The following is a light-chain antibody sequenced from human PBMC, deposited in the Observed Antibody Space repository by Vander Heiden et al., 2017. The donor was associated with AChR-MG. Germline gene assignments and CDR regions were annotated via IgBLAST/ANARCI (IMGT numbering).Light chain of an antibody. CDR1: QSISSY. Sequence: DIQMTQSPSSLSASVGDRVTITCRASQSISSYLNWYPQKPGKAPKLLIYAASSLQSGVPSRFSGSGSGTDFTLTISSLQPEDFATYYCQQRDSTPRTFGQGTKVEIK. J-gene: IGKJ1*01. CDR2: AAS. CDR3: QQRDSTPRT. V-gene: IGKV1-39*01.